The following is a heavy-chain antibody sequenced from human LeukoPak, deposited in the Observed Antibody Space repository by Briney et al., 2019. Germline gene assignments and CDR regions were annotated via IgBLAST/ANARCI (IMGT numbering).Heavy chain of an antibody. CDR1: GFTFTSYA. CDR2: IRGSGTVT. J-gene: IGHJ4*02. V-gene: IGHV3-23*01. CDR3: AKSLDYDGGVLWALPQY. Sequence: GGSLRLSCAASGFTFTSYAMSWVRQPPGKGLEWVSVIRGSGTVTYFADSVKGRFTVSRDNSKNTLYLQMSGLRAEDTAIHYCAKSLDYDGGVLWALPQYWGQGTLVTVSS. D-gene: IGHD3-22*01.